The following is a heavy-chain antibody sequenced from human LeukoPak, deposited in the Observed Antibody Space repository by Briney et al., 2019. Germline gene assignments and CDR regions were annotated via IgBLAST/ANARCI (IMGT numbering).Heavy chain of an antibody. J-gene: IGHJ5*02. CDR1: GFTFSSYW. V-gene: IGHV3-7*01. D-gene: IGHD5-24*01. CDR3: ARDEYRSRWLHP. Sequence: GGSLRLSCAASGFTFSSYWMSWVRLAPGKGLERVANIKGDGSEKWYADSVKGRFTISRDNAQNSVHLQMNSLRAEDTAVYHCARDEYRSRWLHPWGQGTLVTVTS. CDR2: IKGDGSEK.